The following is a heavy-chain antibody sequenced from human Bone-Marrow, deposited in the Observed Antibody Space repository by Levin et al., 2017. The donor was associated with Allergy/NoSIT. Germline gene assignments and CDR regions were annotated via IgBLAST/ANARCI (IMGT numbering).Heavy chain of an antibody. Sequence: PGGSLRLSCAASGFTFTNFGMHWLRQAPGKGLEWVALISSDGSNKYYADSLKGRFTISRDNSQNTLYLQMNNLRAEDTALYYCAKDLRVTMFGMNLIPVSRLLFDYWGQGALVTVSS. CDR2: ISSDGSNK. V-gene: IGHV3-30*18. CDR3: AKDLRVTMFGMNLIPVSRLLFDY. CDR1: GFTFTNFG. D-gene: IGHD3-3*01. J-gene: IGHJ4*02.